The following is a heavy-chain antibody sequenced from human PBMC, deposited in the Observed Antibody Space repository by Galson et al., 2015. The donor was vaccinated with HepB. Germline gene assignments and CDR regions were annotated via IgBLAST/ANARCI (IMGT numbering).Heavy chain of an antibody. Sequence: LRLSCAASGFTFGDYTMHWVRRAPGKGLEWVSLISWDGGTTYYADSVKGRFTISRDNSRNSLYLQMNSLRTEDTALYFCAKDRYYDTSHFDYWGQGTLVTVSS. CDR3: AKDRYYDTSHFDY. D-gene: IGHD3-22*01. CDR2: ISWDGGTT. J-gene: IGHJ4*02. CDR1: GFTFGDYT. V-gene: IGHV3-43*01.